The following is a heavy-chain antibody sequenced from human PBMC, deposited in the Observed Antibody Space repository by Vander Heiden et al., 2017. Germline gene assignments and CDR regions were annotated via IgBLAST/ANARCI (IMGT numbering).Heavy chain of an antibody. D-gene: IGHD4-17*01. CDR2: VYYTGST. Sequence: QLQLQESGPGLVKPSETLSLTCTVSGGSISCSSYYWGWIRQPPGKGLEWIGNVYYTGSTYYNPSLKSRVTISVDTSKNQFSLKLSSVTAADTAVYYCAATTMTTQFDYWGQGTLVTVSS. CDR3: AATTMTTQFDY. CDR1: GGSISCSSYY. J-gene: IGHJ4*02. V-gene: IGHV4-39*01.